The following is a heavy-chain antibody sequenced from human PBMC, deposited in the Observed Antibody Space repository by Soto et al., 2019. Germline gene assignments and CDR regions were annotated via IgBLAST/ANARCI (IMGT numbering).Heavy chain of an antibody. D-gene: IGHD5-12*01. CDR3: ARARYDYNDDYYVAY. CDR1: GVSIISYY. J-gene: IGHJ4*02. V-gene: IGHV4-59*01. CDR2: IYYSGST. Sequence: SETLSLTCTVSGVSIISYYWSWILQPPGKGLEWIGYIYYSGSTNYNPSLKSRVTISVDTSKNQFSLKLSSVTAADTAVYYCARARYDYNDDYYVAYWGQGTLVPVAS.